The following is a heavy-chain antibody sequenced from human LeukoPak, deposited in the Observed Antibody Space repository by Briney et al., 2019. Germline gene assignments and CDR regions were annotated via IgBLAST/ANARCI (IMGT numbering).Heavy chain of an antibody. CDR2: ISSASSYI. D-gene: IGHD7-27*01. V-gene: IGHV3-21*01. CDR3: ARDPWGGEGQDAFDI. CDR1: GFNFNDFG. Sequence: GGSLRLSCAASGFNFNDFGMNWVRQAPGKGLEWVSFISSASSYIYYADSVKGRFTISRDNAKNSLFLQMNTLRAEDTAMYYCARDPWGGEGQDAFDIWGQGTMVTVSS. J-gene: IGHJ3*02.